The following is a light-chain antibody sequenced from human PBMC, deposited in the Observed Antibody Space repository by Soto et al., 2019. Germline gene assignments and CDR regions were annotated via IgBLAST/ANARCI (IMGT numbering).Light chain of an antibody. CDR3: ETWDSNTRV. V-gene: IGLV4-60*02. CDR2: LEGSGSY. J-gene: IGLJ2*01. Sequence: QLVLTQSSSASASLGSSVKLTCTLSSGHSSYIIAWHQQQPGKAPRYLMKLEGSGSYNKGSGVPDRFSGSSSGADRYLTISNLQFEDEADYYYETWDSNTRVFGGGTKPTVL. CDR1: SGHSSYI.